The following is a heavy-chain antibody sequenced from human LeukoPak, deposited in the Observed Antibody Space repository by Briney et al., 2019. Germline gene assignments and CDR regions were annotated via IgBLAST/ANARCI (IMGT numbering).Heavy chain of an antibody. CDR3: AKVRQLASAFDY. Sequence: GGSLRLSCAASGFTFSSYAMSWVRQAPGKGLEWVSAISGSGGSTYYADSVKGRFTISRDNSKNTLNLQMNSLRAEDTAVYYCAKVRQLASAFDYWGQGTLVTVSS. CDR1: GFTFSSYA. CDR2: ISGSGGST. D-gene: IGHD6-6*01. J-gene: IGHJ4*02. V-gene: IGHV3-23*01.